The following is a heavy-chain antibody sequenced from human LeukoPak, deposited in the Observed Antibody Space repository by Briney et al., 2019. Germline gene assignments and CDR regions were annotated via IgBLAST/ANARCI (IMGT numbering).Heavy chain of an antibody. CDR2: ISSSGGII. CDR3: ARDLRFCGGPTCYTSRFDP. CDR1: GFSFSDYY. D-gene: IGHD2-2*02. Sequence: GGSLRLSCVASGFSFSDYYMSWLRQAPGKGLEWVSYISSSGGIIYYADSVKGRFTISRDNAKNSLFLQMDSLGAEDTAVYYCARDLRFCGGPTCYTSRFDPWGQGTLVTVSS. J-gene: IGHJ5*02. V-gene: IGHV3-11*01.